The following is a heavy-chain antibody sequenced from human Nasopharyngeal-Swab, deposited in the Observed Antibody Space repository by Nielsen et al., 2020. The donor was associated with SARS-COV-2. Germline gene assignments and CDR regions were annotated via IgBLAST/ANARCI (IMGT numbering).Heavy chain of an antibody. Sequence: SETLSLTCAVYGGSFSGHQWSWVRQPPGKGLEWIGEVSHGGGTNYNPSLKSRVTISVATSKNQFSLKLSSVTAADTAVFYCARLGMATVPYYGMDVWGQGTTVTVSS. CDR1: GGSFSGHQ. V-gene: IGHV4-34*01. CDR3: ARLGMATVPYYGMDV. D-gene: IGHD5-24*01. CDR2: VSHGGGT. J-gene: IGHJ6*02.